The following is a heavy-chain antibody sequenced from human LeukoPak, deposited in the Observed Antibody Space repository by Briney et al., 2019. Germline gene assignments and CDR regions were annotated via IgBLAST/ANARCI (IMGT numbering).Heavy chain of an antibody. CDR2: IYYSGST. D-gene: IGHD4-17*01. V-gene: IGHV4-30-4*07. CDR1: GGSISSGGYS. J-gene: IGHJ4*02. Sequence: KTSETLSLTCAVSGGSISSGGYSWSWIRQPPGKGLEWIGYIYYSGSTYYNPSLKSRVTISVDTSKNQFSLKLSSVTAADTAVYYCARDARLRLDYWGQGTLVTVSS. CDR3: ARDARLRLDY.